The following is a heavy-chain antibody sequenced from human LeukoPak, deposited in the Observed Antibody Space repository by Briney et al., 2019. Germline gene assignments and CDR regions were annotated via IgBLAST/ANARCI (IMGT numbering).Heavy chain of an antibody. CDR3: AKVDNWKYGHHDY. V-gene: IGHV3-23*01. CDR1: GFTFSSYA. Sequence: PGGSLRLSCAASGFTFSSYAMSWVRQAPGKGLEWVSAIGGSDGTTYYADPVKGRFTISRDNSKYTLSLQMNSLRAEDTAVYYCAKVDNWKYGHHDYWGQGTLVTVSS. J-gene: IGHJ4*02. D-gene: IGHD1-1*01. CDR2: IGGSDGTT.